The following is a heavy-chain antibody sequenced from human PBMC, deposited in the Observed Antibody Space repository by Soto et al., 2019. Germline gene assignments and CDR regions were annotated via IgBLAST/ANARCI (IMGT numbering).Heavy chain of an antibody. V-gene: IGHV4-39*01. D-gene: IGHD2-15*01. CDR3: LRVVEAATPSTDYDS. J-gene: IGHJ4*02. CDR2: VYYSGGA. Sequence: SETLSLTCDVSGGSIDNSHSFLGWVRQPPGKGLEFIGSVYYSGGAYYSPSLKSRVTVSVDTSKNQLSLRVNSVNAADTDVYYCLRVVEAATPSTDYDSWGQGILVTVSS. CDR1: GGSIDNSHSF.